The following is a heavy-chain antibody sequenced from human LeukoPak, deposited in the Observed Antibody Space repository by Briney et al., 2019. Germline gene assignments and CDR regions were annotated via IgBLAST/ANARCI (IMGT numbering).Heavy chain of an antibody. J-gene: IGHJ3*02. Sequence: GGSLRLSCAASGFTFSDYILDWVRQAPGKGLEWVCRIRRQRNRYTTEFAASVKGRFTISRDDSENSLYLHMNTLRTEDRAVYYCSRDVRQGDQSAFDIWGQGTMVTVSS. D-gene: IGHD2-21*01. CDR1: GFTFSDYI. CDR3: SRDVRQGDQSAFDI. CDR2: IRRQRNRYTT. V-gene: IGHV3-72*01.